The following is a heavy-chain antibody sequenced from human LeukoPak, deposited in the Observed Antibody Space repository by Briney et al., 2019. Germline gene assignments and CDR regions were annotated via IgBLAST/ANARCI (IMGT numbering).Heavy chain of an antibody. CDR2: LYYSGST. CDR1: GGSISSSTYY. CDR3: ARHGTAGTNLNWFDP. V-gene: IGHV4-39*07. J-gene: IGHJ5*02. D-gene: IGHD1-1*01. Sequence: SETLSLTCTVSGGSISSSTYYWGWIRQPPGKGLEWIGSLYYSGSTNYNPSLKSRVTISVDTSKNQFSLKVSSVTAADTAVYYCARHGTAGTNLNWFDPWGQGTLVTVSS.